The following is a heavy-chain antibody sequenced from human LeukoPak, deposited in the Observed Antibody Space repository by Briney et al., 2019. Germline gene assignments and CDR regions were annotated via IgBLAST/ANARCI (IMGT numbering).Heavy chain of an antibody. CDR1: GYTFTSYY. V-gene: IGHV1-46*01. CDR3: ARAVAGGGYYFDY. J-gene: IGHJ4*02. D-gene: IGHD6-19*01. CDR2: INPSGGST. Sequence: ASVKVSCKASGYTFTSYYMHWVRQAPGQGLEWMGIINPSGGSTSYAQKLQGRVTMTTDTSTSTAYMELRSLRSDDTAVYYCARAVAGGGYYFDYWGQGTLVTVSS.